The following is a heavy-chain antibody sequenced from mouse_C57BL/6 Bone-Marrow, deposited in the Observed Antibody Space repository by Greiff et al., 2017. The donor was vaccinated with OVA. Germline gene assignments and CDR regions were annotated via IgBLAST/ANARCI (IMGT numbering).Heavy chain of an antibody. D-gene: IGHD1-1*01. CDR2: IDPENGDT. J-gene: IGHJ2*01. CDR3: TTPYYGRSYGFDY. CDR1: GFNIKDDY. V-gene: IGHV14-4*01. Sequence: EVQVVESGAELVRPGASVKLSCTASGFNIKDDYMHWVKQRPEQGLEWIGWIDPENGDTEYASKFQGKATISADTSSNTDYLQLSSLTSEDTAVSYYTTPYYGRSYGFDYWGQGTTLTVSS.